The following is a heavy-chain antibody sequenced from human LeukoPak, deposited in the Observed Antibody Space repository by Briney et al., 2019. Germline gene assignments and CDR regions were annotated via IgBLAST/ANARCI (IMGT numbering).Heavy chain of an antibody. CDR2: IYTSGST. D-gene: IGHD6-19*01. CDR1: GGSISYFY. CDR3: ASGTIAVAGIFDY. Sequence: SETLSLTCTVSGGSISYFYWSWIRQPAGKGLEWIGRIYTSGSTNYNPSLKSRVTMSVDTSKKQFSLKLSSVTAADTAVYYCASGTIAVAGIFDYWGQGILVTVSS. J-gene: IGHJ4*02. V-gene: IGHV4-4*07.